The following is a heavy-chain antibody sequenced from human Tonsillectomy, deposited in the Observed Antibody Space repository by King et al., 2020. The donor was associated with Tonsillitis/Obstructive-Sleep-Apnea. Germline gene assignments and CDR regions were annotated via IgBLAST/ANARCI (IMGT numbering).Heavy chain of an antibody. CDR2: ISGSGGST. CDR1: GFTFSIYA. CDR3: AKDSDSSGYYPSNYYYMDV. V-gene: IGHV3-23*04. J-gene: IGHJ6*03. Sequence: VQLVESGGGLVQPGGSLRLSCVASGFTFSIYAMTWVRQAPGKGLEWVSLISGSGGSTYYADSVKGRFTISSDNSKSTLYLQMNSLRVEDTAVYYCAKDSDSSGYYPSNYYYMDVWGKGTTVTVSS. D-gene: IGHD3-22*01.